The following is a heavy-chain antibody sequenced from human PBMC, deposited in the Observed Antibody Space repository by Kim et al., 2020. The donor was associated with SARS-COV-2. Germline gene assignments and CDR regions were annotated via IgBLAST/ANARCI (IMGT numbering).Heavy chain of an antibody. V-gene: IGHV3-7*03. CDR3: ARSNAMDV. CDR1: GFTFSSYW. J-gene: IGHJ6*02. CDR2: IKYHGNEK. Sequence: GGSLRLSCAASGFTFSSYWMTWVRQAPGKGLEWVANIKYHGNEKYYVDSVKGRFTISRDDAENSLYLQMNSLRPEDTAIYYWARSNAMDVWGQGTTVSVSS.